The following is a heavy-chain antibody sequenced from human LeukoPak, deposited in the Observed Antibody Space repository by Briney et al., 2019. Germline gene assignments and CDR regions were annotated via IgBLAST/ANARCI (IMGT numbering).Heavy chain of an antibody. CDR3: AELGITMIGGV. D-gene: IGHD3-10*02. V-gene: IGHV3-48*03. CDR2: ISSSGSTI. CDR1: AFTSSSYE. Sequence: GGSLRLSCAPSAFTSSSYEMNCVRQAPGKGLEWVSYISSSGSTIFYADSVQGRFTISRDNAKNSLYLQMNSLRAEDTAVYYCAELGITMIGGVWGKGTTVTISS. J-gene: IGHJ6*04.